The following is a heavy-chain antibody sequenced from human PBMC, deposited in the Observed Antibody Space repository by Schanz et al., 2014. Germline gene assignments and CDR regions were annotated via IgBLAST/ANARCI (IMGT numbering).Heavy chain of an antibody. J-gene: IGHJ4*02. D-gene: IGHD3-10*01. CDR2: LRSDGSRR. CDR3: AKDPPRGVRTPIKPTLDY. V-gene: IGHV3-30*02. CDR1: GYSFSDYD. Sequence: VQLVESGGGVVQPGGSLRLSCVGSGYSFSDYDMYWIRRAPGKGREWLAFLRSDGSRRDYADSVKGRFTISRDNSRNTLSLQMSSLRPEDTAVYYCAKDPPRGVRTPIKPTLDYWGQGTRVTVS.